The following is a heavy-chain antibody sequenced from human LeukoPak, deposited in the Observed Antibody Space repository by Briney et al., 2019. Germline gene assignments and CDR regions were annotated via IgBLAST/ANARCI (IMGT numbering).Heavy chain of an antibody. J-gene: IGHJ5*02. CDR1: GGTFSSYA. CDR3: ARKVPLGYCSGGSCQGWFDP. Sequence: ASVKVSCKASGGTFSSYAISWVRQAPGQGLEWMGRIIPIFGTANYAQKFQGRVTITADKSTSTAYMELSSLRAEDTAVYYCARKVPLGYCSGGSCQGWFDPWGQGTLVTVSS. D-gene: IGHD2-15*01. V-gene: IGHV1-69*06. CDR2: IIPIFGTA.